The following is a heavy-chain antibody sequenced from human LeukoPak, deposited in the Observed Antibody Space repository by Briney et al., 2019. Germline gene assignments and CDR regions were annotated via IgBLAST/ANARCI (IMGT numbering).Heavy chain of an antibody. V-gene: IGHV4-39*07. CDR1: GFSLSTSGM. CDR2: INHSGST. J-gene: IGHJ4*02. Sequence: SGPALVKPTQTLTLTCTFSGFSLSTSGMCVSWIRQPPGKGLEWIGEINHSGSTNYNPSLKSRVTISVDTSKNQFSLKLSSVTAADTAVYYCASYSSGPRGVDYWGQGTLVTVSS. CDR3: ASYSSGPRGVDY. D-gene: IGHD6-19*01.